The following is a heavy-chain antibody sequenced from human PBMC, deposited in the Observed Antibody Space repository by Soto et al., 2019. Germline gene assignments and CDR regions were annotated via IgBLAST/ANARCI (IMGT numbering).Heavy chain of an antibody. CDR2: IYHGVST. D-gene: IGHD3-22*01. Sequence: SETLSLTCAVSGYSISSGYYWGWLRQPPGKGLEWIGSIYHGVSTYYNPSLNSRVTLSIDMTNNHVSLILNSVTAADTAVYYCERVGPWAPYYSDSGPYTIENWFYPWGQGPLITASS. J-gene: IGHJ5*02. CDR1: GYSISSGYY. V-gene: IGHV4-38-2*01. CDR3: ERVGPWAPYYSDSGPYTIENWFYP.